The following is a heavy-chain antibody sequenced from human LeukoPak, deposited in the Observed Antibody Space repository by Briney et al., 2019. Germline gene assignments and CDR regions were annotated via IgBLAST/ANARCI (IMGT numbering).Heavy chain of an antibody. CDR3: TSAEQWLAHYYYYMDV. V-gene: IGHV3-15*01. D-gene: IGHD6-19*01. CDR2: IKSKTDGGTT. CDR1: GFTFTNAW. Sequence: GGSLRLSCAASGFTFTNAWMNWVRQAPGKGLEWVGRIKSKTDGGTTDYAAPVKGRFTISRDDSKNTLYLQMNSLKIEDTAVYYCTSAEQWLAHYYYYMDVWGKGTTVTVSS. J-gene: IGHJ6*03.